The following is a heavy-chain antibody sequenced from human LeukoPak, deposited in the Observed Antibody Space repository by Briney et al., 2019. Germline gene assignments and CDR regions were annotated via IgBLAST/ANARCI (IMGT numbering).Heavy chain of an antibody. CDR1: GFTFSSHA. CDR2: IRSSISAI. Sequence: GGSLRLSCAASGFTFSSHAMNWVRQAPGKGLEWVSYIRSSISAIFYADSVKGRFTVSRDNAKKSLSLQVNSLRAEDTAVYYCARLNYDFWSGIWEGYYMDVWGKGTTVTVSS. CDR3: ARLNYDFWSGIWEGYYMDV. V-gene: IGHV3-48*04. J-gene: IGHJ6*03. D-gene: IGHD3-3*01.